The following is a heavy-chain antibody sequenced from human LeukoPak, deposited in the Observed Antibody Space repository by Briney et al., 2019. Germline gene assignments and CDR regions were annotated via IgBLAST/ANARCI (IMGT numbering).Heavy chain of an antibody. CDR1: GGSISSYY. CDR2: IYTSGST. CDR3: ARVYYHDSSGYSDAFDI. D-gene: IGHD3-22*01. V-gene: IGHV4-4*07. Sequence: SEALSLTCTVSGGSISSYYWSWIRQPAGKGLEWIGRIYTSGSTNYNPSLKSRVTMSVDTSKNQFSLELSSVTAADTAVYYCARVYYHDSSGYSDAFDIWGQGTMVTVSS. J-gene: IGHJ3*02.